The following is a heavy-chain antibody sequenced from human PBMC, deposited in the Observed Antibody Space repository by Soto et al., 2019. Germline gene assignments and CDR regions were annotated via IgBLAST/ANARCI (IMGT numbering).Heavy chain of an antibody. CDR2: IKGDGSVT. Sequence: EVQLVESGGGLAQPGGSLRLSCAASGFTFSNFWMSWARQAPGKGLEWVANIKGDGSVTQYVASVEGRFTISRDNAKYSLYLQMNSLRVEDTALYYCARGSKDSYPGSRIFDFWGRGTLVTVSS. CDR3: ARGSKDSYPGSRIFDF. V-gene: IGHV3-7*03. CDR1: GFTFSNFW. D-gene: IGHD3-10*01. J-gene: IGHJ4*02.